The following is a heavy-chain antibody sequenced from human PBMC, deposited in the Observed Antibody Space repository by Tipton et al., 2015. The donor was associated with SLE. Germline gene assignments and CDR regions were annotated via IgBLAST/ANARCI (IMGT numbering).Heavy chain of an antibody. Sequence: LRLSCAVYGGSFTTYYWTWIRQPPGKGLEWIGEIHHGGSTYYNPSLKSRVTMSVDTSKNQFSLRLRSATAADTAFYYCARGYSSSWYREFFDIWGRGTLVTVSS. D-gene: IGHD6-13*01. V-gene: IGHV4-34*01. CDR2: IHHGGST. J-gene: IGHJ2*01. CDR1: GGSFTTYY. CDR3: ARGYSSSWYREFFDI.